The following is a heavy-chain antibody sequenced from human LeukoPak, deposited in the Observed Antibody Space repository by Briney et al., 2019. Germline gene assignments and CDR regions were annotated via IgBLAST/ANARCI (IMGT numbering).Heavy chain of an antibody. CDR3: ARTHYCSSWYNY. CDR1: GYTFTSYA. CDR2: INAGNGNT. V-gene: IGHV1-3*01. J-gene: IGHJ4*02. D-gene: IGHD6-13*01. Sequence: GASVKASCKASGYTFTSYAMHWVRQAPGQRLEWMGWINAGNGNTKYSQKFQGRVTITRHTSASTAYMELSRLRSEDTAVYYCARTHYCSSWYNYWGQGTLVTVSS.